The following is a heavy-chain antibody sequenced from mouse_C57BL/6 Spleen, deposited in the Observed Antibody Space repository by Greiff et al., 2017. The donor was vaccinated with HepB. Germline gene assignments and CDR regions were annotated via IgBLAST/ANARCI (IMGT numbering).Heavy chain of an antibody. CDR3: AAYYSNYVGY. J-gene: IGHJ2*01. D-gene: IGHD2-5*01. Sequence: QVQLQQPGAELVKPGASVKMSCKASGYTFTSYWITWVKQRPGQGLEWIGDIYPGSGSTNYNEKFKSKATLTVDKSSSTAYMQLSSLTSEDSAVYYCAAYYSNYVGYWGQGTTLTVSS. CDR2: IYPGSGST. V-gene: IGHV1-55*01. CDR1: GYTFTSYW.